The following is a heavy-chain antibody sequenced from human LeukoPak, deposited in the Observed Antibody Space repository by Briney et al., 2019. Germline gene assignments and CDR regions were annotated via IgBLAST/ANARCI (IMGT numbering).Heavy chain of an antibody. Sequence: SETLSLTCTVSGGSISSSRDYWGWIRQPPGKGLEWIGSIYYSGSTYYNPSLKSRVTISVDTSRNQFSLKLSSVTAADTAVYYCARHVEIAVAGPIDYWGQGTLVTVSS. CDR3: ARHVEIAVAGPIDY. J-gene: IGHJ4*02. V-gene: IGHV4-39*01. CDR1: GGSISSSRDY. D-gene: IGHD6-19*01. CDR2: IYYSGST.